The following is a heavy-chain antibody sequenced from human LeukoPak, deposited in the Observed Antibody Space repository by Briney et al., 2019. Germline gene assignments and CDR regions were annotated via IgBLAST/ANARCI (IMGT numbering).Heavy chain of an antibody. V-gene: IGHV3-30*02. J-gene: IGHJ4*02. CDR1: GFIFSSYG. D-gene: IGHD6-19*01. Sequence: GGSLRLSCAASGFIFSSYGIHWVRQAPGKGLEWVAFIRYDGTNKYFADSVKGRFTISRDNSKNTLYLQMNTLRAEDTAVYYCARAVTYPGYTSGWYTTYFGYWGQGTLVTVSS. CDR3: ARAVTYPGYTSGWYTTYFGY. CDR2: IRYDGTNK.